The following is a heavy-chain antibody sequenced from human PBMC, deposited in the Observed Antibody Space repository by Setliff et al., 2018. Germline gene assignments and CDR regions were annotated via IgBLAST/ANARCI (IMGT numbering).Heavy chain of an antibody. CDR3: ARDLTRPLVVVPYGMDV. Sequence: ASSEGLRKASGYTFTSYYMHWVRQAPGQGLEWMGIINPSGGSTSYAQKFQGRVTMTRDTSTSTVYMERSSLRSEDPAVYYCARDLTRPLVVVPYGMDVWGQGTTVTVSS. V-gene: IGHV1-46*01. CDR1: GYTFTSYY. D-gene: IGHD2-15*01. CDR2: INPSGGST. J-gene: IGHJ6*02.